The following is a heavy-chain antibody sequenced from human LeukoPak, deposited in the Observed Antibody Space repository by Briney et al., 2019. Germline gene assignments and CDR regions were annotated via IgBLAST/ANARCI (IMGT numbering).Heavy chain of an antibody. CDR1: GYTFTGYY. CDR2: INPNSGGT. Sequence: ASVKVSCKASGYTFTGYYMHWVRQAPGQGLEWMGWINPNSGGTNYAQKFQGRVTMTRDTSISTAYMELSRLRSDDTAVYYCARDEKPGSYGSGRFSWGQGTLVTVSS. D-gene: IGHD3-10*01. J-gene: IGHJ5*02. CDR3: ARDEKPGSYGSGRFS. V-gene: IGHV1-2*02.